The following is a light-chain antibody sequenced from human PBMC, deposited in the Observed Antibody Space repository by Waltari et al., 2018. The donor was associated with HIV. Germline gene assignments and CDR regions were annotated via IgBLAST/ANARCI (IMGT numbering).Light chain of an antibody. V-gene: IGLV8-61*01. CDR1: SGSVSTTSF. J-gene: IGLJ2*01. Sequence: QTVVTQEPSISVSPGGTVTLTCGLRSGSVSTTSFPSWYQQTTGQAPRTLIYSTDTRSSGVPDRFSGSIPENKAALTITGARAEGESDYYCGLYVDSGSWIFGGGTRLTVL. CDR3: GLYVDSGSWI. CDR2: STD.